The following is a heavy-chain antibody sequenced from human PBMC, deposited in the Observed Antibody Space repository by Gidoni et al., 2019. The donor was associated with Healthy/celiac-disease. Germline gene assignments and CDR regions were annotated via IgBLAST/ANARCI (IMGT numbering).Heavy chain of an antibody. CDR2: ISSSSSTI. CDR1: VCILRSYR. V-gene: IGHV3-48*02. D-gene: IGHD3-16*01. J-gene: IGHJ3*02. CDR3: ARLNDYVHPRGARFDI. Sequence: EVQLVVCGGGLVQPGGSLRLSCAACVCILRSYRMHWVRQSPGKGLEWVSYISSSSSTIYYADSVKGRFTISRDNAKNSLYLQMNSLRDEDTAVYYCARLNDYVHPRGARFDIWGQGTMVTVSS.